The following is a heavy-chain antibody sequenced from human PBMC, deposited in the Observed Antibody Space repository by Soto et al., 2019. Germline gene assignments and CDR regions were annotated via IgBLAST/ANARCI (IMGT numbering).Heavy chain of an antibody. V-gene: IGHV3-11*01. D-gene: IGHD3-10*01. J-gene: IGHJ6*02. CDR1: GFTFSDYY. CDR2: ISSSGSTI. Sequence: GGSLRLSCAASGFTFSDYYMSWIRQAPGKGLEWVSYISSSGSTIYYADSVKGRFTISGDNAKNSLYLQMNSLRAEDTAMHYCARTSDGSGSYHYYYCYGMDVWGQGTTVTVSS. CDR3: ARTSDGSGSYHYYYCYGMDV.